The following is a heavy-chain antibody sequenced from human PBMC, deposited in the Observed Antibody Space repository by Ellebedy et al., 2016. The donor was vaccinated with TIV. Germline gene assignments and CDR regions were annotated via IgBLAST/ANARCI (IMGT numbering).Heavy chain of an antibody. V-gene: IGHV4-34*01. CDR3: ARGRSVAPRVAWRTVSYYMDV. CDR2: INHSGST. Sequence: SETLSLTXAVYGGSFSGYYWSWIRQPPGKGLEWIGEINHSGSTNYNPSLKSRVTISVDTSKNQFSLKLSSVTAADTAVYYCARGRSVAPRVAWRTVSYYMDVWGKGTTVTVSS. CDR1: GGSFSGYY. J-gene: IGHJ6*03. D-gene: IGHD5-12*01.